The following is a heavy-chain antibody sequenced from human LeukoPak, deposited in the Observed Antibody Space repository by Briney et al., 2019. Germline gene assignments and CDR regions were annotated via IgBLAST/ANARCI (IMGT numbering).Heavy chain of an antibody. CDR1: GFTFSSYA. J-gene: IGHJ4*02. Sequence: GGSLRLSCAASGFTFSSYAMIWVRQAPGKGLEWVSVISAGGGSTDFADSVKGRFTVSRDNSKNTLYLQMSSLRAEDTAVYYCAKGTLGYCSGGSCYSGYWGQGTLVTVSS. CDR2: ISAGGGST. D-gene: IGHD2-15*01. V-gene: IGHV3-23*01. CDR3: AKGTLGYCSGGSCYSGY.